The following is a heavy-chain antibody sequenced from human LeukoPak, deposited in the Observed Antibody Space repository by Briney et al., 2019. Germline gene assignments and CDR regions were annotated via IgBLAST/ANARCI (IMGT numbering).Heavy chain of an antibody. J-gene: IGHJ6*03. D-gene: IGHD5-18*01. CDR3: ARVLAMVSYYYMDV. CDR1: GFTFNDYY. CDR2: ISSSGSTI. Sequence: GGSLRLSCAASGFTFNDYYMSWIRQAPGKGLEWVSYISSSGSTIYYADSVKGRFTISRDNAKNSLYLQMNSLRAEDTAVYYCARVLAMVSYYYMDVWGKGTTVTVSS. V-gene: IGHV3-11*01.